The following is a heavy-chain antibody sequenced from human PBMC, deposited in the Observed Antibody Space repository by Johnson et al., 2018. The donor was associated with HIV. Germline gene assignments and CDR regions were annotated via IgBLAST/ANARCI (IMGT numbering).Heavy chain of an antibody. J-gene: IGHJ3*02. Sequence: EVQLVESGGGLVQPGGSLRLSCAASGFTVSSNYMSWVRQAPGKGLEWVSVIYSGGSTYYADSVKGRFTISRDNSKNTLYLQMNSLRAEDTAVYYCAREPGSNSRLGAFDIWGQGTMVTVSS. CDR3: AREPGSNSRLGAFDI. V-gene: IGHV3-66*02. CDR1: GFTVSSNY. CDR2: IYSGGST. D-gene: IGHD1-14*01.